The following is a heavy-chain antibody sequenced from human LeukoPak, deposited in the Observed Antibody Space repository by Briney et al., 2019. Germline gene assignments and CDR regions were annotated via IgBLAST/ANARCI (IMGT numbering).Heavy chain of an antibody. CDR1: GGSISDQY. CDR2: ISYTGST. Sequence: PSETLSLTCTVAGGSISDQYWSWIRQPPGKGLEWIGYISYTGSTSYNPSLKSRVTISVDTSKNQFSLRLSSVTAADTAVYYCARDIISEYSRSHSHFDPWGQGTLVTVSS. CDR3: ARDIISEYSRSHSHFDP. V-gene: IGHV4-59*11. D-gene: IGHD5-12*01. J-gene: IGHJ5*02.